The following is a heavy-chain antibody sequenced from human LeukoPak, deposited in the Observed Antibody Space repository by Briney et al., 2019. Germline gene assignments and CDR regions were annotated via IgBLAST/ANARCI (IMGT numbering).Heavy chain of an antibody. CDR2: ISSSSSTI. J-gene: IGHJ3*02. D-gene: IGHD1-26*01. CDR3: ASDYSGNYFNAFDI. CDR1: GFTFSSYN. V-gene: IGHV3-48*01. Sequence: GGSLRLSCAAFGFTFSSYNMNWVRQAPGKGLEWVSYISSSSSTIYYADSVKGRFTISRDNAKNSLYLQMNSLRAVDTAVYYCASDYSGNYFNAFDIWGQGTMVTVSS.